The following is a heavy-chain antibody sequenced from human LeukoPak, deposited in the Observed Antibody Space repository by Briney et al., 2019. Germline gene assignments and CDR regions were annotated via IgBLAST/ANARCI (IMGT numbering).Heavy chain of an antibody. D-gene: IGHD3-10*01. CDR3: AKELWFGELLEYYFDY. V-gene: IGHV3-30*18. J-gene: IGHJ4*02. CDR2: ISYDGSNK. Sequence: GRSLRLSCAASGFTFSSYGMHWVRQAPGKGLEWVAVISYDGSNKYYGNSVKGRFTISRDNSMNTLYLQMNSLRAEDTAVYYCAKELWFGELLEYYFDYWGQGTLVTVSS. CDR1: GFTFSSYG.